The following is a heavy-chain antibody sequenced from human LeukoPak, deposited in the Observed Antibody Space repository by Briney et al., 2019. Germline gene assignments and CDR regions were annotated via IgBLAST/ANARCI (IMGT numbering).Heavy chain of an antibody. V-gene: IGHV3-9*01. CDR1: GFTFDDYA. J-gene: IGHJ4*02. D-gene: IGHD3-22*01. Sequence: GRSLRLSSAASGFTFDDYAMHWVRQAPGKGLGRVSGISWNSGSIGYADSVKGRFTISRDNAKNSLYLQMNSLRAEDTALYYCAKVRDYYDSSGTFDYWGQGTLVTVSS. CDR3: AKVRDYYDSSGTFDY. CDR2: ISWNSGSI.